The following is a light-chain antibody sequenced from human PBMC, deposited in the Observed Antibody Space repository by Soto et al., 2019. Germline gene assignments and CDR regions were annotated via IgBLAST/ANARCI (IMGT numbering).Light chain of an antibody. CDR2: EVN. Sequence: QSVLIQPASVSGSPGQSISISCTGTSSDVGGYNYVSWYQQHPGKTPKVIIYEVNHRPSGVSSSFSGSKSGNTASLNISGLLPEDEADYYCGSHTDSSSPVFGGGTKLTVL. J-gene: IGLJ2*01. CDR3: GSHTDSSSPV. V-gene: IGLV2-14*01. CDR1: SSDVGGYNY.